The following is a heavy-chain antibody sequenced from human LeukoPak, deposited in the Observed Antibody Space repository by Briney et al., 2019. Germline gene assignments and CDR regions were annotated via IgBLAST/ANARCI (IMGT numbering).Heavy chain of an antibody. CDR1: GLTFSSYA. CDR3: VKGLGSCSGAPRSYFAY. D-gene: IGHD2-15*01. Sequence: GGSLRLSCAASGLTFSSYAMNWVRQPPGKGLEWVSTTTTSGGGTYYADSVKGRFTISRDNAKNTLYLQMNSLRAEDTALYYCVKGLGSCSGAPRSYFAYWGQGALVTVSS. CDR2: TTTSGGGT. V-gene: IGHV3-23*01. J-gene: IGHJ4*02.